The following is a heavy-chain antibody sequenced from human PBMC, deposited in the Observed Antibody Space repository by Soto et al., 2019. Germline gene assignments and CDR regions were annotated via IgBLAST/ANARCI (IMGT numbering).Heavy chain of an antibody. CDR1: GDSISSSIYY. D-gene: IGHD6-13*01. CDR3: ARHGSSSWYLDY. CDR2: IYYSGST. V-gene: IGHV4-39*01. Sequence: PSETLSLTCTVSGDSISSSIYYWVWIRRPPGKVLEWIGSIYYSGSTHYNPSLKSRVTISVDTSKNHFSLKLSSVTAADTAVYYCARHGSSSWYLDYWGRGTLVTAPQ. J-gene: IGHJ4*02.